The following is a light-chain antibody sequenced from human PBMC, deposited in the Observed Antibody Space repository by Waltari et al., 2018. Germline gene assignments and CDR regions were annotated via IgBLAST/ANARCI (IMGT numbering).Light chain of an antibody. CDR2: YDR. CDR3: HVWHPNVGPGV. Sequence: SYVVTQPPSVSVAPGEPATLTCGGDYLGPSSVHWYQQKEGQAPVLVICYDRDRPSGIPDRFSGSNSGNTATLTISRVEAGDEARYYCHVWHPNVGPGVFGTGTEVTVL. V-gene: IGLV3-21*04. CDR1: YLGPSS. J-gene: IGLJ1*01.